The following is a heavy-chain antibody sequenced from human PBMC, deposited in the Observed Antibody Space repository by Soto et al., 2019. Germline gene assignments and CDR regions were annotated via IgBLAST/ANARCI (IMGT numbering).Heavy chain of an antibody. D-gene: IGHD3-9*01. J-gene: IGHJ3*02. CDR3: AKDVRTDWYTASPI. CDR1: GYTFIDYY. CDR2: VTPSTGGT. Sequence: QVQLVQSGADVKKPGASVMVSCKASGYTFIDYYIHWVRQAPGQGLEWMGWVTPSTGGTNYAPKFQGRVTMTSDTSISTAYMELSSLRSDDTAVYYCAKDVRTDWYTASPIWGQGTLVTVSS. V-gene: IGHV1-2*02.